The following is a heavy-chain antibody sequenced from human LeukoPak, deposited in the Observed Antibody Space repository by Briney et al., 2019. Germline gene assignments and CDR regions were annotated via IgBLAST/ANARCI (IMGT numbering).Heavy chain of an antibody. CDR2: ISGSGGDT. Sequence: GRSLRLSCAASGFTFSSYAMSWVRQAPGKELEWVSVISGSGGDTYYADSVKGRFTISRDNSKNTLYLQMNSLRAEDTALYYCAKDRRPYGMDVWGQGTTVTVSS. CDR3: AKDRRPYGMDV. V-gene: IGHV3-23*01. J-gene: IGHJ6*02. CDR1: GFTFSSYA.